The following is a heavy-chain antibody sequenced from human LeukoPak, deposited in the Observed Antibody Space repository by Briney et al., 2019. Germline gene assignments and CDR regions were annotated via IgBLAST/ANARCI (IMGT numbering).Heavy chain of an antibody. CDR1: GYTLTDYY. D-gene: IGHD3-16*02. CDR2: ISPNSGGT. CDR3: AKTSLGDLSNFDY. J-gene: IGHJ4*02. Sequence: VSVKVSCKASGYTLTDYYMHWVRQAPGQGLEWMGWISPNSGGTNYAQNFQGRVTMTRDTSVSTAYMELSSLRSDDTAVYYCAKTSLGDLSNFDYWGQGTLVTVSS. V-gene: IGHV1-2*02.